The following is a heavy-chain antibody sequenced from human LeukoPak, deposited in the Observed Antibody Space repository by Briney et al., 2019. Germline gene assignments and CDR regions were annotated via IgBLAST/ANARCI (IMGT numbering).Heavy chain of an antibody. Sequence: GGSLRLSCAASGFTFSSYWMTWVRQAPGKGLEWVANINHRGSEGYYGDSLKGRFTISRDNAQNSLYLQVNGLTTEDTAVYYCARGTVAAAGIDYWGQGTLVTVSS. CDR1: GFTFSSYW. V-gene: IGHV3-7*01. J-gene: IGHJ4*02. CDR3: ARGTVAAAGIDY. D-gene: IGHD6-13*01. CDR2: INHRGSEG.